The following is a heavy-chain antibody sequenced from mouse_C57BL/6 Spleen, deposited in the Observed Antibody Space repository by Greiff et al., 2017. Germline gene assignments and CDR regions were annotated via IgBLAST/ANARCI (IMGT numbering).Heavy chain of an antibody. Sequence: QVQLKQSGAELVRPGASVTLSCKASGYTFTDYEMHWVKQTPVHGLEWIGAIDPATGGTAYNQKFKGKAILTADKSSSTAYMELRSLTSEDSAVYYCTRDYYGSSYDAMDYWGQGTSVTVSS. CDR2: IDPATGGT. J-gene: IGHJ4*01. CDR1: GYTFTDYE. D-gene: IGHD1-1*01. V-gene: IGHV1-15*01. CDR3: TRDYYGSSYDAMDY.